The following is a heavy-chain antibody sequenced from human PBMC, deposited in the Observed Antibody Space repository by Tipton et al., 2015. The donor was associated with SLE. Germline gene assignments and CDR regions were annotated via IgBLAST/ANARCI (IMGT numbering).Heavy chain of an antibody. J-gene: IGHJ6*03. CDR1: GFTFSNYA. V-gene: IGHV3-30*04. CDR3: AKALAGSSSYHYFYYMDV. Sequence: SLRLSCAASGFTFSNYAMHWVRQTPDTGLEWVAVISYDGSEKYYADSVRGRFTLSRDNSANTMFLQMNSLRGEDTALYYCAKALAGSSSYHYFYYMDVWGKGTTVTVSS. D-gene: IGHD7-27*01. CDR2: ISYDGSEK.